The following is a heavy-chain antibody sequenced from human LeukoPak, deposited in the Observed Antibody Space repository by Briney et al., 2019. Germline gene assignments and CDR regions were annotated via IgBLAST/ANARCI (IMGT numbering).Heavy chain of an antibody. CDR2: IYYSGST. D-gene: IGHD3-3*01. CDR1: GGSISSSSYY. Sequence: SETLSLTCTVSGGSISSSSYYCGWIRQPPGKGLEWIGSIYYSGSTYYNPSLKSRVTISVDTSKNQFSLKLSSVTAADTAVYYCARQPRYDFWSGYSWSYNWFDPWGQGTLVTVSS. CDR3: ARQPRYDFWSGYSWSYNWFDP. J-gene: IGHJ5*02. V-gene: IGHV4-39*01.